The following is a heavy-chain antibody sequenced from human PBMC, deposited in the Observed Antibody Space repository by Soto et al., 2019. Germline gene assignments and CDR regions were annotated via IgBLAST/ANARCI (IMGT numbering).Heavy chain of an antibody. CDR2: INPSGGST. CDR3: AREGLDIVVVVAATPNWFDP. D-gene: IGHD2-15*01. Sequence: QVQLVQSGAEVKKPGASVKVSCKASGYTFTSYYMHWVRQAPGQGLEWMGIINPSGGSTSYAQKFQGRVTITRDTSTSTVYMELSSLRSEDTAVYYCAREGLDIVVVVAATPNWFDPWGQGTLVTVSS. V-gene: IGHV1-46*01. CDR1: GYTFTSYY. J-gene: IGHJ5*02.